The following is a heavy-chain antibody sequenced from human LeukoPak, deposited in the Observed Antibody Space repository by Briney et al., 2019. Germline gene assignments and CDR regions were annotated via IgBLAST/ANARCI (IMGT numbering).Heavy chain of an antibody. Sequence: SETLSLTCTVSGYSISSDYYWSWIRQPPGKGLEWIGYIYYSGSTNYNPSLKSRVTISVDTSKNQFSLKLSSVTAADTAVYYCARGWVSSYYYYYMDVWGKGTTVTVSS. CDR1: GYSISSDYY. CDR3: ARGWVSSYYYYYMDV. CDR2: IYYSGST. J-gene: IGHJ6*03. V-gene: IGHV4-59*12. D-gene: IGHD6-13*01.